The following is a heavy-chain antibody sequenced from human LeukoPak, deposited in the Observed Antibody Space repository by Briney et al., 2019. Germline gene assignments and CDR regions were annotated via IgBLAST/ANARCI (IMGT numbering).Heavy chain of an antibody. CDR2: ISYDGSNK. V-gene: IGHV3-30*04. CDR3: ARDFGDGYNSRFDY. Sequence: PGGSLRLSCAASGFTFSNYAMSWVRQAPGKGLEWVAVISYDGSNKYYADSVKGRFTISRDNSKNTLYLQMNSLRAEDTAVYYCARDFGDGYNSRFDYWGQGTLVTVSS. J-gene: IGHJ4*02. CDR1: GFTFSNYA. D-gene: IGHD5-24*01.